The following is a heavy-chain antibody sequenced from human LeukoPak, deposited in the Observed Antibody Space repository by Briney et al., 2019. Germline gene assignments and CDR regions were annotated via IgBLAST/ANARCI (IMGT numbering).Heavy chain of an antibody. V-gene: IGHV3-15*01. J-gene: IGHJ6*03. CDR3: TTGSRRFHYYYFDV. CDR1: GFIFSNAW. Sequence: PGGSLRLSCAASGFIFSNAWMNWVRQAPGKGLEWVGRIKTKTDVGTTDYAAPMRGRFTISRDDSKNTLYLQMNSLKSEDTAVYYCTTGSRRFHYYYFDVWGTGTTVTVSS. CDR2: IKTKTDVGTT. D-gene: IGHD2-21*01.